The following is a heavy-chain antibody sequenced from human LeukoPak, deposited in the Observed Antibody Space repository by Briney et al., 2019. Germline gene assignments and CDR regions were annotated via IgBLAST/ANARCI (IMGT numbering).Heavy chain of an antibody. CDR2: IWYDGSNK. Sequence: SGGSLRLSCAASGFTFSTYGMHWVRKAPGKGLEWVAVIWYDGSNKYYADSAKGRFTISRDNSKNTLSLQMNSLRAEDTAVYYCARDGAPLRSQTPWFDCWGQGTLVTVSS. CDR3: ARDGAPLRSQTPWFDC. V-gene: IGHV3-33*01. J-gene: IGHJ4*02. D-gene: IGHD4-17*01. CDR1: GFTFSTYG.